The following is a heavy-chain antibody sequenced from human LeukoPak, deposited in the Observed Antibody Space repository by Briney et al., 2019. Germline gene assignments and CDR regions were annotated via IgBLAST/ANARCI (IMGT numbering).Heavy chain of an antibody. CDR3: ARTPITMVRGSRFSYYGMDV. CDR1: GGTSSSYA. CDR2: TIPIFGTA. V-gene: IGHV1-69*06. Sequence: GASAKVSCKPSGGTSSSYAISWVRPAPGQGLEWMGGTIPIFGTANYAQKFQGRVTITADKSTSTAYMELSSLRSEDTAVYYCARTPITMVRGSRFSYYGMDVWGKGTTVTVSS. D-gene: IGHD3-10*01. J-gene: IGHJ6*04.